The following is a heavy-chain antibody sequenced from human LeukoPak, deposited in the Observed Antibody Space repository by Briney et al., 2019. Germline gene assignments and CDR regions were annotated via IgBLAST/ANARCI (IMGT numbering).Heavy chain of an antibody. J-gene: IGHJ4*02. Sequence: SETLSLTCTVSGGSISGFYWSWLRQPPGKGLEWIGYIHYSGSTNYNPSLKSRVTISVDTSKNQFSLKLNSVTAADTAVYYCARRDNDYPYYFDYWGQGTLVTVSS. V-gene: IGHV4-59*08. CDR3: ARRDNDYPYYFDY. D-gene: IGHD4-11*01. CDR1: GGSISGFY. CDR2: IHYSGST.